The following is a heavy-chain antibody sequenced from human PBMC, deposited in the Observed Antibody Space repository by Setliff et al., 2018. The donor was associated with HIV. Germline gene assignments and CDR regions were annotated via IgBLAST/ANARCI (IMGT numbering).Heavy chain of an antibody. CDR3: TRRQWGTSGYYEFFQQ. Sequence: KASETLSLTCSVSGATISRHFWSWIRQSPGKGLEWIGTIYDSGVTKYNPSLQTRVRVSVDTSKSHLSLSLTSVTPADTAVYYCTRRQWGTSGYYEFFQQWGQGSLVTVSS. CDR2: IYDSGVT. D-gene: IGHD3-3*01. J-gene: IGHJ1*01. CDR1: GATISRHF. V-gene: IGHV4-59*11.